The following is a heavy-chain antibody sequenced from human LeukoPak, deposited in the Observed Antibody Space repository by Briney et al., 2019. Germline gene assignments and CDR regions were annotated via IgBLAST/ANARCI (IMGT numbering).Heavy chain of an antibody. V-gene: IGHV3-7*01. CDR2: IKQDGFEK. CDR1: GFTFSSYW. D-gene: IGHD6-6*01. CDR3: ARDLGPHYSSSSETFGY. J-gene: IGHJ4*02. Sequence: QTGGSLRLSCAASGFTFSSYWMSWVRQAPGKGLEWVANIKQDGFEKYYVDSVKGRFTISRDNAKNSLFLQVNSLRAEDTAVYYCARDLGPHYSSSSETFGYWGQGTLVTVSS.